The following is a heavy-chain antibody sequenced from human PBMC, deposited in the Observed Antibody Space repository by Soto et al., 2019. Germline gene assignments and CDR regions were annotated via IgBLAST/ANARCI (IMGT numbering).Heavy chain of an antibody. CDR1: GFTFSSYW. J-gene: IGHJ6*04. D-gene: IGHD3-3*01. CDR3: ATDFWSGYLMDV. Sequence: GGSLRLSCAASGFTFSSYWMHWVRQAPGKGLVWVSRINSDGSSTSYADSVKGRFTISRDNAKITLYLQMNSLRAEDTVVYYCATDFWSGYLMDVWGKGTTVTVSS. CDR2: INSDGSST. V-gene: IGHV3-74*01.